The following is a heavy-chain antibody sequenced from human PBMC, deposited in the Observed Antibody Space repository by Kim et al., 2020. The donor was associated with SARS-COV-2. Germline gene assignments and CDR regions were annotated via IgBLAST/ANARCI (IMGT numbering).Heavy chain of an antibody. J-gene: IGHJ6*02. Sequence: ASVKGRFTISRDDSKSIAYLQMNSLKTEDTAVYYCTRHVLRYFDWYGGMDVWGQGTTVTVSS. V-gene: IGHV3-49*02. CDR3: TRHVLRYFDWYGGMDV. D-gene: IGHD3-9*01.